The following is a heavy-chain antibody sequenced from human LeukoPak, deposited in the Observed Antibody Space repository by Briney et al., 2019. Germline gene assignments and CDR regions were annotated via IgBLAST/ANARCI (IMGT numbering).Heavy chain of an antibody. V-gene: IGHV3-15*01. CDR2: FKSKTNGGTT. J-gene: IGHJ4*02. CDR1: GFTFSNAW. Sequence: GGSLRLSCAASGFTFSNAWMNWVRQTPGEGLEWVGLFKSKTNGGTTDYAAPVKGRFTMSRDDSENTLYLQMNNLKTEDTAVYYCVTETSGSFHYWGQGILVTVSS. D-gene: IGHD3-10*01. CDR3: VTETSGSFHY.